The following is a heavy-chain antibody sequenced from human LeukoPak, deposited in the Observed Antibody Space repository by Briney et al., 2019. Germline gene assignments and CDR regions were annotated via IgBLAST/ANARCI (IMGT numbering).Heavy chain of an antibody. CDR2: ISVSGGST. J-gene: IGHJ6*03. CDR3: AKKYGSGSYQYTDV. V-gene: IGHV3-23*01. Sequence: GGSLRLSCAASGFTFSNYAMSWVRQAPGKGLEWVSAISVSGGSTYYADSVKGRFTISRDNSKNTLYLQINSLRAEDTAVYYCAKKYGSGSYQYTDVWGKGTTVTVSS. D-gene: IGHD3-10*01. CDR1: GFTFSNYA.